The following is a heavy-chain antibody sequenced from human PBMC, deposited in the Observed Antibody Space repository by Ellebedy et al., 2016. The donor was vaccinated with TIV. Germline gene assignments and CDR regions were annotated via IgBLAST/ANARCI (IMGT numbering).Heavy chain of an antibody. CDR1: GFTFSSYW. Sequence: GESLKISCAASGFTFSSYWMYWVRQAPGKGLEWVSRMKGDGSSVTYADSVKGRFTISSDNAKNTLYLQMNSLRAEDTAVYYCARDQKLAYCGGDCYSRMDVWGQGTTVTVSS. CDR3: ARDQKLAYCGGDCYSRMDV. V-gene: IGHV3-74*01. J-gene: IGHJ6*02. CDR2: MKGDGSSV. D-gene: IGHD2-21*02.